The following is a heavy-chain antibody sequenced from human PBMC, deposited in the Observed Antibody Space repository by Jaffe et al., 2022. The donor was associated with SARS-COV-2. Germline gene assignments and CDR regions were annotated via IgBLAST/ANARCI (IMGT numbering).Heavy chain of an antibody. CDR1: GFSFSVYT. J-gene: IGHJ1*01. CDR2: ISSGSTYI. D-gene: IGHD6-19*01. CDR3: ARGGGSGLYSTDYFQR. V-gene: IGHV3-21*01. Sequence: EVQLVESGGGLVKPGGSLRLSCAASGFSFSVYTMNWVRQAPGKGLEWVSSISSGSTYITYADSVKGRFSISRDNDENSLFLQMSSLRVEDTAVYYCARGGGSGLYSTDYFQRWGQGSLVTVSS.